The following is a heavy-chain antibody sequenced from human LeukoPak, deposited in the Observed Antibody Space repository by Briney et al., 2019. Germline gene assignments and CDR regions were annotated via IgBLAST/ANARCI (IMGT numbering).Heavy chain of an antibody. V-gene: IGHV3-48*01. CDR2: ISSSSSTI. CDR1: GFTFSSYS. Sequence: GGSLRLSCAASGFTFSSYSMNWVRQAPGKGLEWVSYISSSSSTIYYADSVKGRFTISRDNAKNSLYLQMNSLRAEDTAVYYCATVRIRWQMEAFDYWGQGTLVTVSS. CDR3: ATVRIRWQMEAFDY. J-gene: IGHJ4*02. D-gene: IGHD4-23*01.